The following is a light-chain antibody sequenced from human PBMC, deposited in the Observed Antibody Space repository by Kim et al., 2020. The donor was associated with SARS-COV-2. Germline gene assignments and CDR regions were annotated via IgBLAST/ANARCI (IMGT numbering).Light chain of an antibody. CDR3: HQYAYSPLT. CDR2: GAS. J-gene: IGKJ5*01. CDR1: QNVGRDY. V-gene: IGKV3-20*01. Sequence: PPGEGASLSGRASQNVGRDYLAWFQQKPGQAPRLLMYGASTRATGIPDKFRGSGSGTDFTLTISRLEPDDFAVYYCHQYAYSPLTFGQGTRLEIK.